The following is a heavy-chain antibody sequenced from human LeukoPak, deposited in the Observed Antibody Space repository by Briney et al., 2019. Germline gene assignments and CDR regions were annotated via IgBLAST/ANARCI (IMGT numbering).Heavy chain of an antibody. D-gene: IGHD2-2*01. CDR3: ARDLGYCSSTSCSGGDY. V-gene: IGHV3-7*01. CDR2: IKQDGSEK. CDR1: GFTFSSYW. Sequence: GGSLRLSCAASGFTFSSYWMSWVRQAPGKGLGWVANIKQDGSEKYYVDSVKGRFTISRDNAKNSLYLQMNSLRAEDTAVYYCARDLGYCSSTSCSGGDYWGQGTLVTVSS. J-gene: IGHJ4*02.